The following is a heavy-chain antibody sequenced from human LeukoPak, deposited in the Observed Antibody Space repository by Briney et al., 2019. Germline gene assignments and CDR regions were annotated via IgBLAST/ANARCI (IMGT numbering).Heavy chain of an antibody. CDR3: ARGRTVYYDFWSGYYRIDY. CDR1: GGSISSSSYY. V-gene: IGHV4-39*01. Sequence: SETLSLTCTVSGGSISSSSYYWGWIRQPPGTGLEWIGSIYYSGSTYYNPSLKSRVTISVDTSKDQFSLKLSSVTAADTAVYYCARGRTVYYDFWSGYYRIDYWGQGTLVTASS. D-gene: IGHD3-3*01. CDR2: IYYSGST. J-gene: IGHJ4*02.